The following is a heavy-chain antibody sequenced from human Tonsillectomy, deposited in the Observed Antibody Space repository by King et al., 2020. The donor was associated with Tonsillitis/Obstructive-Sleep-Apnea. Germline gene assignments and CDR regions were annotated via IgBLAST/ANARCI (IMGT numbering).Heavy chain of an antibody. CDR3: AKALGHGMDV. Sequence: VQLVESGGVVVQPGGSLRLSCAASGFTFDDYNMHWVRQAPGKGLEWVSLISWDGGTTYYGDSVKGRFTISSDNSKNSLYLQMNSLRTEDTALYYCAKALGHGMDVWGQGTTVTVSS. CDR2: ISWDGGTT. D-gene: IGHD7-27*01. V-gene: IGHV3-43*01. J-gene: IGHJ6*02. CDR1: GFTFDDYN.